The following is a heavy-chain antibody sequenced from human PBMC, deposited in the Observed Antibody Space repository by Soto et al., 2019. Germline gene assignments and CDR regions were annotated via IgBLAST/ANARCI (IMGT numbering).Heavy chain of an antibody. CDR2: ISAYNGNT. J-gene: IGHJ5*02. Sequence: QVQLEQSGAEVKKPGASVKVSCKASGYTFTSYGISWVRQAPGQGLEWMGRISAYNGNTNYAQKLQGRVTMTTDTSTSTVYRELRSLRSDETAVYYCARVVGAIGHWFDPWGKGTLVTVSS. CDR3: ARVVGAIGHWFDP. V-gene: IGHV1-18*01. D-gene: IGHD1-26*01. CDR1: GYTFTSYG.